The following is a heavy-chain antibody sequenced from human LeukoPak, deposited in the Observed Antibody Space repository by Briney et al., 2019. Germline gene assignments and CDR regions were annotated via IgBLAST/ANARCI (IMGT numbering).Heavy chain of an antibody. Sequence: SETLSLTCTVSGGSLSSYYWSWLRQPPGKGLEWIGYIYYSGSTNYNPSLKSRVTISVDTSKNQFSLKLSSVTAADTAVYYCARGRDGYNWGPGRGYYYYMDVWGKGTTVTVSS. CDR2: IYYSGST. CDR1: GGSLSSYY. D-gene: IGHD5-24*01. J-gene: IGHJ6*03. V-gene: IGHV4-59*01. CDR3: ARGRDGYNWGPGRGYYYYMDV.